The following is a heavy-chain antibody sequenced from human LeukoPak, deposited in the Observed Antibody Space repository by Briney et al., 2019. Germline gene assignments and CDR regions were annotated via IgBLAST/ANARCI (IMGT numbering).Heavy chain of an antibody. J-gene: IGHJ4*02. CDR3: AEAAAADYFDY. Sequence: GGSLRLSCAASGFTFSSYGMHWVRQAPGKGLEWVAVISYDGSNKYYADSVKGRFTISRDSSKNTLYLQMSCLRAEDTAVYYCAEAAAADYFDYWGQGTLATVSS. V-gene: IGHV3-30*18. D-gene: IGHD6-13*01. CDR2: ISYDGSNK. CDR1: GFTFSSYG.